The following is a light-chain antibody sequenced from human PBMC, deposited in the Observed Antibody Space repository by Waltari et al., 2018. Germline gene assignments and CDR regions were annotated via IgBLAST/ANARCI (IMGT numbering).Light chain of an antibody. J-gene: IGLJ2*01. CDR1: SRDLGAYSS. CDR3: SSYAGSNNLGI. CDR2: DVD. V-gene: IGLV2-8*01. Sequence: QSALTPPPSASGSPGPSVTISCTGASRDLGAYSSVSWYQHYPGKAPKLIIYDVDKRPSGVPDRFSGSKSGDTASLTVSGLQTEDEADYYCSSYAGSNNLGIFGGGTKLTVL.